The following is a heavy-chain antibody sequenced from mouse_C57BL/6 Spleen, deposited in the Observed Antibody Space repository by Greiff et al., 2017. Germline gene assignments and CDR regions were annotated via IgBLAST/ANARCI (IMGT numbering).Heavy chain of an antibody. CDR3: ARGDYDYDEGYYAMDY. V-gene: IGHV1-52*01. CDR1: GYTFTSYW. D-gene: IGHD2-4*01. CDR2: IDPSDSET. J-gene: IGHJ4*01. Sequence: VQLQQPGAELVRPGSSVKLSCKASGYTFTSYWMHWVKQRPIQGLEWIGNIDPSDSETHYNQKFKDKATLTVDKSSSTAYMQLSSLTSEDSAVYYWARGDYDYDEGYYAMDYWGQGTSVTVSS.